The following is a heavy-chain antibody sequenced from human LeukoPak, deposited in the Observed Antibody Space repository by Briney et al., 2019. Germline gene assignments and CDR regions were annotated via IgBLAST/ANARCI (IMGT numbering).Heavy chain of an antibody. J-gene: IGHJ3*02. V-gene: IGHV3-48*03. CDR3: ATGAAGTRFLDSLEI. Sequence: PGGSLRLSCVGSGFTFSSYVMNWVRQAPGKGLEWIAYISSGGGTIYYADSVKGRFTISRDNTKNSVSLQMNSLSAEDTAVYYCATGAAGTRFLDSLEIWGQGTMVTVSS. CDR1: GFTFSSYV. CDR2: ISSGGGTI. D-gene: IGHD1-1*01.